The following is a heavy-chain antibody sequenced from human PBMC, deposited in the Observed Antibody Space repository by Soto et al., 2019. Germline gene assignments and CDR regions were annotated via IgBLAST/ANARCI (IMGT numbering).Heavy chain of an antibody. J-gene: IGHJ5*02. CDR2: INHSGST. CDR1: GGSFSGYY. CDR3: ARGRWTYYCDSSGYYSGWFDP. D-gene: IGHD3-22*01. V-gene: IGHV4-34*01. Sequence: SETLSLTCAVYGGSFSGYYWSWIRQPPGKGLEWMGEINHSGSTNYNPSLKSRVTISVDTSKNQFSLKLSSVTAADTAVYYCARGRWTYYCDSSGYYSGWFDPWGQGTLVTVSS.